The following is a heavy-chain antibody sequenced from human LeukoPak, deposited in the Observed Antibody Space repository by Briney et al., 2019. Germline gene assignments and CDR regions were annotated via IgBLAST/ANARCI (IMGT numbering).Heavy chain of an antibody. CDR1: GGSVSSGGYS. Sequence: SETLSLTCAVSGGSVSSGGYSWSWLRQPPRKGLEWIGYIYHSGSTYYNASLKSRVSISVDRSKNQFSLNLTSVTAADTAVYYCARRRGDYYCGSGSDYKGDAFDIWGQGTMVTVSS. D-gene: IGHD3-10*01. CDR2: IYHSGST. J-gene: IGHJ3*02. V-gene: IGHV4-30-2*01. CDR3: ARRRGDYYCGSGSDYKGDAFDI.